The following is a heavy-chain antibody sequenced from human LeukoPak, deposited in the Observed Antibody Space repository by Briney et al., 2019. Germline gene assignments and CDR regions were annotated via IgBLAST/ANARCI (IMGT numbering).Heavy chain of an antibody. CDR3: TRVYHYYDSSGYHHFEY. Sequence: GGSLRLSCTASGFTFGDYAMSWFRQAPGKGLEWVGFIRSKAYGGTTEYAASVKGRFTISRDDSKSIAYLQMNSLKTEDPAVYYCTRVYHYYDSSGYHHFEYWGQGTLVTVSS. V-gene: IGHV3-49*03. CDR1: GFTFGDYA. CDR2: IRSKAYGGTT. J-gene: IGHJ4*02. D-gene: IGHD3-22*01.